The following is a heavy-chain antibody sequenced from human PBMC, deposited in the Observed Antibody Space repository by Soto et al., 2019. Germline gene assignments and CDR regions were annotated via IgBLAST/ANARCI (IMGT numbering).Heavy chain of an antibody. D-gene: IGHD1-20*01. CDR1: GFTVSANY. CDR2: LSSGGRT. CDR3: ATNNTPGGMDV. V-gene: IGHV3-53*01. J-gene: IGHJ6*02. Sequence: GGSLRLSCAASGFTVSANYMGWVRLAPGKGLEWVSVLSSGGRTYYPDSVEGRFTISGDNSKNTVYLPMHSLRAEDTAVYYCATNNTPGGMDVWGQGTTVTVS.